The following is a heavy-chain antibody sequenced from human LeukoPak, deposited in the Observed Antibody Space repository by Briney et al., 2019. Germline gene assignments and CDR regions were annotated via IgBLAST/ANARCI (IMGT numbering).Heavy chain of an antibody. CDR3: VYSNYYYYYGMDV. CDR1: GGSFSGYY. J-gene: IGHJ6*02. D-gene: IGHD4-11*01. CDR2: INHSGST. V-gene: IGHV4-34*01. Sequence: SETLSLTCAVYGGSFSGYYWSWIRQPPGKGLEWIGEINHSGSTNYNPSLKSRVTISVDSSKNQFSPKLSSVTAADTAVYYCVYSNYYYYYGMDVWGQGTTVTVSS.